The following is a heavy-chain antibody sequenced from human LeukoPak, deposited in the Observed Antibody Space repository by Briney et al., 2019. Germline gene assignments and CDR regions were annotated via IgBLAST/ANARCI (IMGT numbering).Heavy chain of an antibody. V-gene: IGHV3-23*01. Sequence: GGSLRLSCAASGVTLNNYAMSWVRQAPGKGLEWVSSIGKSGDDTYYTDSVKGRFTISRDNSKNTVFLQMRSLRVEDTAVYYCAIFPDYWGQGTLVTVSS. J-gene: IGHJ4*02. CDR2: IGKSGDDT. CDR1: GVTLNNYA. CDR3: AIFPDY. D-gene: IGHD3-9*01.